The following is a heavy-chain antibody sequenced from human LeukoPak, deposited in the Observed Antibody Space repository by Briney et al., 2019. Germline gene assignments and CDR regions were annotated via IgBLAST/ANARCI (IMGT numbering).Heavy chain of an antibody. Sequence: ASVKVSCKVSGYTLTELSMHWVRQAPGKGLEWMGGFDPEDGETIYAQKFQGRVTMTEDTSTDIAYMELSSLRSEDTAVYYCATVGRGVLTRRNWFDPWGQGTLVTVSS. CDR1: GYTLTELS. D-gene: IGHD3-10*01. CDR2: FDPEDGET. V-gene: IGHV1-24*01. J-gene: IGHJ5*02. CDR3: ATVGRGVLTRRNWFDP.